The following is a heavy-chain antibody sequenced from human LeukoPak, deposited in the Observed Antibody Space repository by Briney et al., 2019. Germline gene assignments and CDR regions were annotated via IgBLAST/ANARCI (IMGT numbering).Heavy chain of an antibody. J-gene: IGHJ4*02. CDR2: ISGSGGST. CDR3: AKDSRYGDLNHCFDY. D-gene: IGHD4-17*01. Sequence: PGGSLRLSCAASGFTFSTYAMNWVRRAPGKGLEWVSAISGSGGSTFYADSVKGRFTISRDNSKNTLYLQMNGLRVEDTAVYYCAKDSRYGDLNHCFDYWGQGTLVTVSS. V-gene: IGHV3-23*01. CDR1: GFTFSTYA.